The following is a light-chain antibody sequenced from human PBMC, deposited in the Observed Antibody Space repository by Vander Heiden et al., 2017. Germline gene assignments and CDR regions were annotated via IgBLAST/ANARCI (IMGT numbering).Light chain of an antibody. V-gene: IGKV3-11*01. CDR1: QTLSSY. CDR2: DAS. CDR3: QQRSNWPPMYT. Sequence: EIVLTPSPATLSLSPGERAPLPCRASQTLSSYLAWYQQKPGQAPRLLIYDASNRATGIPARFSGSGSGTDFTLTISSLEPEDFAVYYCQQRSNWPPMYTFGQGTKLEIK. J-gene: IGKJ2*01.